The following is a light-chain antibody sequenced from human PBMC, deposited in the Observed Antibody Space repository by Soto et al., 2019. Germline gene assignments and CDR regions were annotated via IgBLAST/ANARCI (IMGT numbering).Light chain of an antibody. CDR1: RSDIGSYNY. J-gene: IGLJ1*01. Sequence: QSALTQPASVSWSPGHSITISCSGTRSDIGSYNYVAWYQQFPGKTPKILIYGVSNRPSGVSSRFSGSKSGNTASLTISGLQAEDEADYCCISYTGSSTSYVFGSGTKV. V-gene: IGLV2-14*01. CDR2: GVS. CDR3: ISYTGSSTSYV.